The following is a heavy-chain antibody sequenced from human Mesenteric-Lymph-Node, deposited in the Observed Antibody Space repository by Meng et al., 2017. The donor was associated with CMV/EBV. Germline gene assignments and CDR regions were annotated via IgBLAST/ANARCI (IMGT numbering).Heavy chain of an antibody. CDR3: ARHQRWLKSEGGFNY. Sequence: QAQIQQWGAWLMKPSGTLSLPCAVYGGSFSGYYWSWIRQPPGKGLEWIGEINHSGSTNYNPSLKSRVTISVDTSKNQFSLKLSSVTAADTAVYYCARHQRWLKSEGGFNYWGQGTLVTVSS. V-gene: IGHV4-34*01. CDR2: INHSGST. CDR1: GGSFSGYY. D-gene: IGHD4-23*01. J-gene: IGHJ4*02.